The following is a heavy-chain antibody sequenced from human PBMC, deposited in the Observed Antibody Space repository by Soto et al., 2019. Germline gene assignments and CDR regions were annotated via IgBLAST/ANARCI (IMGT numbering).Heavy chain of an antibody. J-gene: IGHJ4*02. CDR3: ARESEDLTSNFDY. CDR1: GFTFTRYS. Sequence: LRLSCAASGFTFTRYSMNWVRQAPGKGLEWVSSISSTTHYIYYADSMRGRFTISRDNAKNAAYLEMNSLRAEDTAVYYCARESEDLTSNFDYWGQGTLVTVSS. CDR2: ISSTTHYI. V-gene: IGHV3-21*06.